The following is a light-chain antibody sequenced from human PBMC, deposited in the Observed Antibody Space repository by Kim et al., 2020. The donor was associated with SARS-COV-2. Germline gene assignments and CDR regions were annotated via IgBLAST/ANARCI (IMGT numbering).Light chain of an antibody. V-gene: IGKV1-39*01. CDR2: AAS. J-gene: IGKJ1*01. CDR3: PQSYSTPRT. CDR1: QSISSY. Sequence: ASVGDRVTITCRASQSISSYLNWYQQKPGKAPKLLIYAASSLQSGVPSRFSGSGSGTDFTLTISSLQPEDFATYYCPQSYSTPRTFGQGTKVDIK.